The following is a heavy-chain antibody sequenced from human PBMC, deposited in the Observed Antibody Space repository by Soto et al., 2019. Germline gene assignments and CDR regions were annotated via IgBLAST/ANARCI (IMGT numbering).Heavy chain of an antibody. Sequence: GGSLRLSCATSGFAFSYYGIHFCRQSPCQWLEWVAVISYDGSNVHYADSVKGRFTISRDASKNTVYLQLNSLRTEDTAVYYCARGSSSSWDYFEYWGQGTLVTVSS. CDR2: ISYDGSNV. D-gene: IGHD6-13*01. J-gene: IGHJ4*02. CDR3: ARGSSSSWDYFEY. CDR1: GFAFSYYG. V-gene: IGHV3-30*03.